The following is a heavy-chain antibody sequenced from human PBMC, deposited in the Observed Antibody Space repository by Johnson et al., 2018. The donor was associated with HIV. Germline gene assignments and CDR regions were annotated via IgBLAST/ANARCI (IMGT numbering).Heavy chain of an antibody. CDR1: GFTFDDYA. CDR2: ISWNSGSI. CDR3: ARPRVSSGRHGAFDI. J-gene: IGHJ3*02. Sequence: VQLVESGGGLVQPGWSLRLSCAASGFTFDDYAMHWVRQAPGKGLEWVSGISWNSGSIGYADSVKGRFTISRDNAKNSLYLQMNSLRVEDTAVYYCARPRVSSGRHGAFDIWGQGTMVTVSS. V-gene: IGHV3-9*01. D-gene: IGHD3-22*01.